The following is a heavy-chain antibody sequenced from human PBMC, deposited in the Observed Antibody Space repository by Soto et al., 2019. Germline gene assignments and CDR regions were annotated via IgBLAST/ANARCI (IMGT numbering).Heavy chain of an antibody. Sequence: GGSLRLSCAASGFTFSSYAMSWVRQAPGKGLEWVSAISGSGGSTYYADSVKGRFTISRDNSKNTLYLQMSSLRDEDTAVYYCASLTIFGAVIEGMDVWGQGTTVTV. V-gene: IGHV3-23*01. J-gene: IGHJ6*02. CDR3: ASLTIFGAVIEGMDV. D-gene: IGHD3-3*01. CDR2: ISGSGGST. CDR1: GFTFSSYA.